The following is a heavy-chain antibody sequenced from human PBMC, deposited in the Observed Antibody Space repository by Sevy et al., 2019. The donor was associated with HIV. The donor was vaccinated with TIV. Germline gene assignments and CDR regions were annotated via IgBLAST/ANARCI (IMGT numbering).Heavy chain of an antibody. V-gene: IGHV3-30-3*01. J-gene: IGHJ4*02. CDR1: GFTFSSYA. CDR3: ARDPYDFWGNNRAFEY. CDR2: ISYDGSNK. Sequence: GGSLRLSCAASGFTFSSYAMHWVRQAPGKGLEWVAVISYDGSNKYYADSVKGRFTISRDNSKNTLYPQMNSLRAEDTAVYYCARDPYDFWGNNRAFEYWGQGTLVTVSS. D-gene: IGHD3-3*01.